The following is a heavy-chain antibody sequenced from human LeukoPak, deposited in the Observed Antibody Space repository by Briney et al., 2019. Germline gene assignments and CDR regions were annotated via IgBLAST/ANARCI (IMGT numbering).Heavy chain of an antibody. CDR1: GFTFSSYA. J-gene: IGHJ4*02. CDR2: ISYDGSNK. Sequence: PGRSLRLSCAASGFTFSSYAMHWVRQAPGKGLEWVAVISYDGSNKYYADSVKGRFTISRDNSKNTVYLQMNSLRAEDTAVYYCARGRGSYYFDYWGQGTLVTVSS. CDR3: ARGRGSYYFDY. D-gene: IGHD1-26*01. V-gene: IGHV3-30-3*01.